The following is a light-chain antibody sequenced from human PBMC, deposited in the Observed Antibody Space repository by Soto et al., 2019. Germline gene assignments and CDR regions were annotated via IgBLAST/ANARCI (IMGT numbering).Light chain of an antibody. J-gene: IGLJ1*01. Sequence: QSVLTQPPSVSGTPGQRVTISCSGSSSSIGSNTVNWYQQLPGTAPRLLIYSNDQRPSGVPDRFSGSKSGTSASLAISGLQSEDEADYYCAAWDDSLNAYVFGTGTKVT. CDR2: SND. CDR1: SSSIGSNT. CDR3: AAWDDSLNAYV. V-gene: IGLV1-44*01.